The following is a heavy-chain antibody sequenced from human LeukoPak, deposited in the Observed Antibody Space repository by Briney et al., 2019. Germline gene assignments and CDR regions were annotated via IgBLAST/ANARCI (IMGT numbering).Heavy chain of an antibody. D-gene: IGHD1-26*01. J-gene: IGHJ3*02. CDR2: ISGSGGST. V-gene: IGHV3-23*01. CDR1: GFTFSSYA. CDR3: ARGGGSYTGHAFDI. Sequence: PGGSLRLSCAASGFTFSSYAMSWVRQAPGKGLEWGSAISGSGGSTYYADSVKGRFTISRDNSKNTLYLQMNSLRAEDTAVYYCARGGGSYTGHAFDIWGQGTMVTVSS.